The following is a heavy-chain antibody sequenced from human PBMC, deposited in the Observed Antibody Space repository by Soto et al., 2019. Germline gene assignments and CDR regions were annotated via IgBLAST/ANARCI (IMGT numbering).Heavy chain of an antibody. J-gene: IGHJ6*02. Sequence: GASVKVSCKASGCTFSSYAISWVRQAPGQGLEWMGGIIPIFGTANYAQKFQGRVTITADESTSTAYMELSSLRSEDTAVYYCARVQVGWGDRRYYDSSGYYYYYGMDVWGQGTTVTVSS. V-gene: IGHV1-69*13. CDR3: ARVQVGWGDRRYYDSSGYYYYYGMDV. CDR1: GCTFSSYA. CDR2: IIPIFGTA. D-gene: IGHD3-22*01.